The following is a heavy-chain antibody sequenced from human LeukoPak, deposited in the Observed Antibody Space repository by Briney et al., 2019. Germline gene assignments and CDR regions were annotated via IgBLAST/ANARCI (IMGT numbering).Heavy chain of an antibody. J-gene: IGHJ1*01. CDR2: ISGSGGST. D-gene: IGHD3-10*01. CDR1: GFTFSSYG. Sequence: GGSLRLSCAASGFTFSSYGMSWVRQAPGKGLEWVSAISGSGGSTYYADSVKGRFTISRDNSKNTLYLQMNSLRAEDTAVYYCAKVEGPIWFGELFRHWGQGTLVTVSS. CDR3: AKVEGPIWFGELFRH. V-gene: IGHV3-23*01.